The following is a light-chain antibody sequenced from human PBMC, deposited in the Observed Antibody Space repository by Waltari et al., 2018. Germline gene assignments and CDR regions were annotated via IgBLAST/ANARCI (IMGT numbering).Light chain of an antibody. CDR2: EVS. CDR1: HTVFNNF. J-gene: IGKJ1*01. CDR3: QQYGISPRT. V-gene: IGKV3-20*01. Sequence: EIVLTQSPGTLSLSPGERATLSCRASHTVFNNFLAWYQQRPGQAPRLVMFEVSSRATGIPHRFSGSGSGTDFTLTITRLEPEDFAVYYCQQYGISPRTFGQGTKVELK.